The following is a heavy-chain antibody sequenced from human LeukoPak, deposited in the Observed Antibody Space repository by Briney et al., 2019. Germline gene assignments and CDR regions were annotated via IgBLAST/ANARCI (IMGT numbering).Heavy chain of an antibody. V-gene: IGHV3-20*04. CDR3: ASGSSGWYCWFDP. Sequence: RSGGSLRLSCAASGFTFDDYGMSWVRQAPGKGLEWVSGINWNGGSTGYADSVKGRFTISRDNSKNTLYLQMNSLRAEDTAVYYCASGSSGWYCWFDPWGQGTLVTVSS. D-gene: IGHD6-19*01. CDR1: GFTFDDYG. J-gene: IGHJ5*02. CDR2: INWNGGST.